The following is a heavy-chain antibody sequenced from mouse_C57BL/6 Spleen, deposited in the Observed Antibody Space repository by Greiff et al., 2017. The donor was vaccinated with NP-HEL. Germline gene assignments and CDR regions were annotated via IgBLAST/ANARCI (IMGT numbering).Heavy chain of an antibody. J-gene: IGHJ2*01. CDR2: INPNNGGT. CDR1: GYTFTDYY. V-gene: IGHV1-26*01. CDR3: ARRYYDYFFDY. D-gene: IGHD2-4*01. Sequence: VQLQQSGPELVKPGASVKISCKASGYTFTDYYMNWVKQSHGKSLEWIGDINPNNGGTSYNQKFKGKATLTVDKSSSTAYMELRSLTSEDSAVYYCARRYYDYFFDYWGQGTTLTVSS.